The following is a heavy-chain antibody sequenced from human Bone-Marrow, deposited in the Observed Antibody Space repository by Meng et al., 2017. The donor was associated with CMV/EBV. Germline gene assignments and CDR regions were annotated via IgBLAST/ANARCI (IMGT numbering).Heavy chain of an antibody. CDR2: INPNSGGP. Sequence: ASVKVSCKASGYTFNSYGISWVRQAPGQGLEWMGWINPNSGGPNYAQKFQGRVTMTRDTSISTAYMEVSRLRSDDTAVYYCARGYFYWANCSSTSWYRGWFDPWGQGTRVTVSS. J-gene: IGHJ5*02. D-gene: IGHD2-2*01. CDR3: ARGYFYWANCSSTSWYRGWFDP. CDR1: GYTFNSYG. V-gene: IGHV1-2*02.